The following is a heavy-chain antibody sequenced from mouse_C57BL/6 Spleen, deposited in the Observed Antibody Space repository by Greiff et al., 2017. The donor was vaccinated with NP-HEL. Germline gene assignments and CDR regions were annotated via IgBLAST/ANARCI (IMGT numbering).Heavy chain of an antibody. Sequence: VKLVESGPGLVAPSQSLSITCTVSGFSLTSYGVHWVRQPPGKGLEWLVVIWSDGSTTYNSALKSRLSISKDNSKSQVFLKMNSLQTDDTAMYYCARQGITTVVAKDYAMDYWGQGTSVTVSS. CDR2: IWSDGST. D-gene: IGHD1-1*01. V-gene: IGHV2-6-1*01. CDR3: ARQGITTVVAKDYAMDY. CDR1: GFSLTSYG. J-gene: IGHJ4*01.